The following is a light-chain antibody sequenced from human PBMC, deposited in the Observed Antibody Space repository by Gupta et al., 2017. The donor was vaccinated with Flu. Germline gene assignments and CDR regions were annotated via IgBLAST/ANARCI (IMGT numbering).Light chain of an antibody. Sequence: IVNNCFSLYQQLHGTAPKLLIYEIRTRPSGIPDRFSGSKSVTSATLDITGLHTADEADYFCEAWDNDLSVVLFGGGTKVTVL. V-gene: IGLV1-51*02. CDR1: IVNNC. J-gene: IGLJ3*02. CDR3: EAWDNDLSVVL. CDR2: EIR.